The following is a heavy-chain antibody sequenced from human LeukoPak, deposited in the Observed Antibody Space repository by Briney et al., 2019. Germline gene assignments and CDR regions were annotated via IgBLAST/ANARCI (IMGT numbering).Heavy chain of an antibody. J-gene: IGHJ4*02. D-gene: IGHD1-1*01. CDR3: ARAGTSDQLTLDY. Sequence: SVKVSCKASGGTLSSYAISWVRQAPGQGLEWMGGIIPIFGTANYAQKFQGRVTITTDESTSTAYMELSSLRSEDTAVYYCARAGTSDQLTLDYWGQGTLVTVSS. V-gene: IGHV1-69*05. CDR1: GGTLSSYA. CDR2: IIPIFGTA.